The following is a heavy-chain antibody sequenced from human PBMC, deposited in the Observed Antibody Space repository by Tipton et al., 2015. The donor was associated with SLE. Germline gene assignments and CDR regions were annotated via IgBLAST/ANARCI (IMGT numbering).Heavy chain of an antibody. D-gene: IGHD2-21*02. CDR2: SSYSGST. CDR1: GGSISSYF. CDR3: ARQLGWGDPFAFDY. Sequence: TLSLTCTVSGGSISSYFWSWIRQPPGNKLEWIGYSSYSGSTRYNPSLESRVTISLDTSRSHFSLKLGSVTAADTAIYYCARQLGWGDPFAFDYWDQGTLVTVSS. V-gene: IGHV4-59*08. J-gene: IGHJ4*02.